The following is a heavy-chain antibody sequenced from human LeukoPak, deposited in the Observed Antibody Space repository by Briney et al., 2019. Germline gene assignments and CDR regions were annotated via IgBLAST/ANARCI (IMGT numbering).Heavy chain of an antibody. Sequence: PSETLSLTCTVSGVSISSYYWSWIRQPAGKGLEWIGRIHTSRSTNYNPSLKSRVTMSLDTSKKQFSLKLSSVTAADTGVYYCARGYCSDERCPVFPSWGQGTLVTVSS. CDR3: ARGYCSDERCPVFPS. D-gene: IGHD2-15*01. CDR1: GVSISSYY. J-gene: IGHJ5*02. CDR2: IHTSRST. V-gene: IGHV4-4*07.